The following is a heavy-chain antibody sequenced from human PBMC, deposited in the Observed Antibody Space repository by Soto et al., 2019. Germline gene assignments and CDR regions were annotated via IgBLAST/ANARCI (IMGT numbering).Heavy chain of an antibody. CDR2: IYSGGST. V-gene: IGHV3-66*01. CDR3: ARGGGRLTGDRMDAFDI. CDR1: GFTVSSNY. Sequence: GGSLRLSCAASGFTVSSNYMSWVRQAPGKGLEWVSVIYSGGSTYYADSVKGRFTISRHNSKNTLYLQMNSLRAEDTAVYYCARGGGRLTGDRMDAFDIWGQGTMVTVSS. J-gene: IGHJ3*02. D-gene: IGHD7-27*01.